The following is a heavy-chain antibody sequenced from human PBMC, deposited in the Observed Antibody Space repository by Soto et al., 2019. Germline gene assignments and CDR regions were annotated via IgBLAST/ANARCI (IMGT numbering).Heavy chain of an antibody. V-gene: IGHV4-30-2*01. CDR3: ARAHYGDYGYGMDV. Sequence: QLQLQESASGLVKPSQTLSLTCAVSGGSISSGGYSWSWIRQPPGKGLEWIGYIQHGGSTYYNPSFKSRVTISVDRSKNQFSLKLTSVTAADTAVYYCARAHYGDYGYGMDVWGQGTTVTVSS. J-gene: IGHJ6*02. D-gene: IGHD4-17*01. CDR2: IQHGGST. CDR1: GGSISSGGYS.